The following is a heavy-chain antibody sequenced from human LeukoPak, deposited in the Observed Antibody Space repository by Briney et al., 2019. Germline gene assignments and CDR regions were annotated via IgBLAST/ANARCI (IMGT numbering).Heavy chain of an antibody. CDR2: ISTSGAST. CDR1: GFSFSSYP. V-gene: IGHV3-23*01. J-gene: IGHJ4*02. D-gene: IGHD6-19*01. Sequence: GGSLRLSCAASGFSFSSYPMSWVRQAPGKGLEWVSGISTSGASTYSADSVKGRLTISRDNSKNTFFLQMNSLRVEDTAVYYCAKGGSGWYGHFDHWGQGALVTVSS. CDR3: AKGGSGWYGHFDH.